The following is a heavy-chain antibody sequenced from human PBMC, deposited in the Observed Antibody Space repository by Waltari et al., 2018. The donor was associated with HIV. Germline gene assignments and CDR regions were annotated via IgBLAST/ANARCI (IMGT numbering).Heavy chain of an antibody. V-gene: IGHV4-59*01. J-gene: IGHJ5*02. CDR2: VYYSGST. D-gene: IGHD5-12*01. Sequence: QVQLQESGPGLLKPSETLSLTCTVSGGSIRGYYWNWIRQPPGKGLEWIGYVYYSGSTIYNPSLKTRVTISLDTPKNQFSLKMNSATAADTAVYYCARSRTGYGGTDSWGQGTLVTVSS. CDR3: ARSRTGYGGTDS. CDR1: GGSIRGYY.